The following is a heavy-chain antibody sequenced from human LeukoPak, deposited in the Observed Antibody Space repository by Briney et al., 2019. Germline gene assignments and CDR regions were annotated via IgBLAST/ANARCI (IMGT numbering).Heavy chain of an antibody. Sequence: PGGSLRLSCAASGFIFSRFGMHWVRQAPGKGLEWAAAISSDGLNKFYGDSVKGRFTISRDTPKNTLYLQMDSLRPDDTAVYYCAKGHSSSWYYFGSWGQGTLVTVSS. CDR3: AKGHSSSWYYFGS. CDR2: ISSDGLNK. V-gene: IGHV3-30*18. D-gene: IGHD6-13*01. CDR1: GFIFSRFG. J-gene: IGHJ4*02.